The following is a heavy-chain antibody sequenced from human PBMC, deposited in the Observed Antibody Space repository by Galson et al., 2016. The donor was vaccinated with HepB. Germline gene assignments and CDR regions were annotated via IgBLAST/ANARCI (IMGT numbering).Heavy chain of an antibody. D-gene: IGHD3-10*01. J-gene: IGHJ4*02. CDR3: AIFYFDSGSYYNPDY. CDR2: IYPGDSNT. CDR1: GYSFINYW. Sequence: QSGAEVKKPGESLKISCKGSGYSFINYWIAWVRQMPGKGLEYMGIIYPGDSNTKYSPFFQGQVTLSLDKSISPAYLQWSSLKASDTAMYYCAIFYFDSGSYYNPDYWGQGTLVTVSS. V-gene: IGHV5-51*01.